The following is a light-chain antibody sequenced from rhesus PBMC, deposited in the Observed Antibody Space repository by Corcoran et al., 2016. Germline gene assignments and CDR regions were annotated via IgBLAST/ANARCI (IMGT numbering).Light chain of an antibody. J-gene: IGKJ1*01. V-gene: IGKV3-24*04. CDR3: QQSSNLWT. CDR1: QSVGSY. CDR2: GAS. Sequence: ETVVTQSPATLSLSPGERATLSCRASQSVGSYLAWYQQKHGPAPRLLIYGASSRATGIPDRFSGRGSGTDFTLTISSLEPEYVGVYYCQQSSNLWTFGQGTKVEIK.